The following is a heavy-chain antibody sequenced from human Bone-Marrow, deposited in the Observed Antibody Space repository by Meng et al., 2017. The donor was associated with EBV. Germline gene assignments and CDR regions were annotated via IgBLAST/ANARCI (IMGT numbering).Heavy chain of an antibody. CDR2: IIPIFGTA. CDR3: ASATNTAMVPTLTY. D-gene: IGHD5-18*01. V-gene: IGHV1-69*01. CDR1: GGTFSSYA. J-gene: IGHJ4*02. Sequence: QVQLVQSGAEVKKPGSSVKVSCKASGGTFSSYAISWVRQAPGQGLERMGGIIPIFGTANYAQKFQGRVTITADESTSTAYMELSSLRSEDTAVYYCASATNTAMVPTLTYWGQGTLVTVSS.